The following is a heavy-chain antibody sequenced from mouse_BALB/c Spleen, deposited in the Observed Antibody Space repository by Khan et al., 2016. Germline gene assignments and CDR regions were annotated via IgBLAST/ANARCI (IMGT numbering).Heavy chain of an antibody. V-gene: IGHV9-1*02. Sequence: QIQLVQSGPELKKPGETVKISCKASGYTFTNYGMHWVKQAPGKGLKWMGWINTYTGEPTYADDFKGRFAFSLETSASTAYLQINNLKNEDMATYFCATYYLYYFDYWGQGTTLTVSS. CDR2: INTYTGEP. D-gene: IGHD1-1*01. CDR3: ATYYLYYFDY. J-gene: IGHJ2*01. CDR1: GYTFTNYG.